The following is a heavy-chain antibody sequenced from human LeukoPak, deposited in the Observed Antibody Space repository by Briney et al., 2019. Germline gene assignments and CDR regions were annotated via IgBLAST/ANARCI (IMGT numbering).Heavy chain of an antibody. CDR3: ARLYDYVWGSYRPNWFDP. CDR2: IYTSGST. D-gene: IGHD3-16*02. Sequence: SETLSLTCTVSGGSISSYYWSWIRQPAGKGLEWIGRIYTSGSTNYNPSLKSRVTMSVDTSKNQFSLKLSSVTAADTAVYYCARLYDYVWGSYRPNWFDPWGQGTLVTVSS. J-gene: IGHJ5*02. V-gene: IGHV4-4*07. CDR1: GGSISSYY.